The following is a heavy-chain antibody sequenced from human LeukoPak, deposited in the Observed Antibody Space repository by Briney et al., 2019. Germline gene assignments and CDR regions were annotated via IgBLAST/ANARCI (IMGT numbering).Heavy chain of an antibody. V-gene: IGHV3-53*01. D-gene: IGHD3-9*01. J-gene: IGHJ4*02. CDR2: IYSGGSA. CDR1: GFTFNNYA. CDR3: ARGNYDILTGYLDY. Sequence: PGGSLRLSCAASGFTFNNYAMSWVRQAPGKGLEWVSVIYSGGSAYYADSVKGRFTISRDNSKNTLYLQMNSLRAEDTAVYYCARGNYDILTGYLDYWGQGTLVTVSS.